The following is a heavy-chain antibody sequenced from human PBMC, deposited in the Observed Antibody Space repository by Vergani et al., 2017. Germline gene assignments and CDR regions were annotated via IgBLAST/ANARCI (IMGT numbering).Heavy chain of an antibody. CDR3: TKGSVYYHDSAGHGYDPYTGFDL. V-gene: IGHV3-9*01. CDR2: ISWNSGAV. J-gene: IGHJ3*01. CDR1: GITFWKFG. D-gene: IGHD5-12*01. Sequence: EVDLVESGGGLAQPGGSLRLSCEASGITFWKFGMHWVRQGPGKGLEWVSGISWNSGAVAYADSVRGRFTISRDNAKNSLFLEMNSLRFEDTAVYFCTKGSVYYHDSAGHGYDPYTGFDLWGQGTLVTVSS.